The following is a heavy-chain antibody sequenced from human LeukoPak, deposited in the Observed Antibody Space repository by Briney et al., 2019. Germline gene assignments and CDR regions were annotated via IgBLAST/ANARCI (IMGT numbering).Heavy chain of an antibody. CDR2: ISAYNGNT. J-gene: IGHJ4*02. CDR1: GYIFTSYG. CDR3: ARDSGDLVATITDY. V-gene: IGHV1-18*01. Sequence: APVKVSCKASGYIFTSYGISWVRQAPGQGLEWMGWISAYNGNTNYVQKLQGRVTMTTDTSTSTAYMELRSLRSDDTAVYYCARDSGDLVATITDYWGQGTLVTVSS. D-gene: IGHD5-12*01.